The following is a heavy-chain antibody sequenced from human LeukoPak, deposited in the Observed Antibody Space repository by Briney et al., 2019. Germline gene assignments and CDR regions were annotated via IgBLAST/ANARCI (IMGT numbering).Heavy chain of an antibody. CDR3: ARGYDFWSGYHLDY. J-gene: IGHJ4*02. V-gene: IGHV3-7*01. D-gene: IGHD3-3*01. CDR1: GFTFSSYW. CDR2: IKQDGSEK. Sequence: GGSLRLSCAASGFTFSSYWMSWVRQAPGKGLEWVANIKQDGSEKYYVDSVKGRFTISRDNAKNSLYLQMNSLRAEDTAVYYCARGYDFWSGYHLDYWGQGTLVTVSS.